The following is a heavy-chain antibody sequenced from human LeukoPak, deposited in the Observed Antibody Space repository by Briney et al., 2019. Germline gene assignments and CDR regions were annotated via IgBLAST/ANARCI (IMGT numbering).Heavy chain of an antibody. D-gene: IGHD1-26*01. CDR3: ARDGWEPTLTFDI. V-gene: IGHV1-18*01. CDR2: ISAYNGNT. J-gene: IGHJ3*02. Sequence: CMTSGDTCTSDDISGVRQVPEQGLEWMGWISAYNGNTNYAQKLQGRVTMTTDTSTSTAYMELRSLRSDDTAVYYCARDGWEPTLTFDIWGQGTMVTVSS. CDR1: GDTCTSDD.